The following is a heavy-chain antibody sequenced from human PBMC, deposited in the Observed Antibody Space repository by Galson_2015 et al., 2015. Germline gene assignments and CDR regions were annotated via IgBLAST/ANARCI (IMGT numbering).Heavy chain of an antibody. CDR2: ISYDGSNK. Sequence: SLRLSCAASGFTLSSYGMHRVRQAPGKGLEWVAVISYDGSNKYYADSVKGRFTISRDNSKNTLYLQMNSLRAEDTAVYYCAKDQFLVRWYFDYWGQGTLVTVSS. V-gene: IGHV3-30*18. D-gene: IGHD4-23*01. J-gene: IGHJ4*02. CDR3: AKDQFLVRWYFDY. CDR1: GFTLSSYG.